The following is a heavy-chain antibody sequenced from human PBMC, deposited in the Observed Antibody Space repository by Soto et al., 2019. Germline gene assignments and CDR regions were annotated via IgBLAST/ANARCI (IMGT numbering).Heavy chain of an antibody. J-gene: IGHJ4*02. CDR3: AHMTTGGFYFDY. CDR2: IYWDDGK. Sequence: QITLKESGPTLVKPTQTLTLTCTFSGFSLRTSGVGVGWIRQPPGKALEWLALIYWDDGKRYSPSLKSRLTITKDTSTHRVVLRMPNMYPVDTATYYCAHMTTGGFYFDYWGQGTLVTVSS. V-gene: IGHV2-5*02. CDR1: GFSLRTSGVG. D-gene: IGHD4-17*01.